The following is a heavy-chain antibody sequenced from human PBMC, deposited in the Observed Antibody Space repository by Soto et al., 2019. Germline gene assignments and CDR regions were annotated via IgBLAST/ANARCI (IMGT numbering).Heavy chain of an antibody. Sequence: SETLSLTCAVSGGSISSSSYYWGWVRQPPGKGLEWIGSIYYSGSTNYNPSLKSRVTISVDTSKNQFSLKLSSVTAADTAVYYCARSAGWFGESLYYFDYWGQGTLVTVSS. V-gene: IGHV4-39*07. CDR1: GGSISSSSYY. D-gene: IGHD3-10*01. CDR3: ARSAGWFGESLYYFDY. J-gene: IGHJ4*02. CDR2: IYYSGST.